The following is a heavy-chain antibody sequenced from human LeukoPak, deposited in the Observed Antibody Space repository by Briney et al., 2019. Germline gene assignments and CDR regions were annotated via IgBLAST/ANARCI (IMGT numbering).Heavy chain of an antibody. CDR3: AKGTSYCSY. CDR2: IWYDGSNK. CDR1: GFTFSSYG. D-gene: IGHD1-26*01. V-gene: IGHV3-33*06. J-gene: IGHJ4*02. Sequence: GRSLRLSCAASGFTFSSYGMHWVRQAPGKGLEGVAVIWYDGSNKYYADSVKGRFTISRDNSQNPLYLQMNTLRAEDTAVYYCAKGTSYCSYWGQGTLVTVSS.